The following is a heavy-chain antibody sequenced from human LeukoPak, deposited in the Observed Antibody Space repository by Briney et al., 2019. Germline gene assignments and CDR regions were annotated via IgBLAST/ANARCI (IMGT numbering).Heavy chain of an antibody. V-gene: IGHV7-4-1*02. D-gene: IGHD3-16*01. Sequence: GDSVKVSCKASGYTFTDHYFHWVRQAPGQGLEWMGWINTNTGNPTYAQGFTGRFVFSLDTSVSTAYLQISSLKAEDTAVYYCAGQGVNCFDPWGQGTLVTVSS. J-gene: IGHJ5*02. CDR3: AGQGVNCFDP. CDR1: GYTFTDHY. CDR2: INTNTGNP.